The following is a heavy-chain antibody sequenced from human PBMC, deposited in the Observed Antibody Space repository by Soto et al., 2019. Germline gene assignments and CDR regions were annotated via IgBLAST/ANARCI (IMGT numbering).Heavy chain of an antibody. V-gene: IGHV4-34*01. CDR2: INHSGST. CDR1: GGSFSGYC. CDR3: ARGPTFQIFGVAPKGGWFDP. J-gene: IGHJ5*02. Sequence: LSLTCAVYGGSFSGYCWSWIRQPPGKGLEWIGEINHSGSTNYNPSLKSRVTISVDTSKNQFSLKLSSVTAADTAVYYCARGPTFQIFGVAPKGGWFDPWGQGTLVTVS. D-gene: IGHD3-3*01.